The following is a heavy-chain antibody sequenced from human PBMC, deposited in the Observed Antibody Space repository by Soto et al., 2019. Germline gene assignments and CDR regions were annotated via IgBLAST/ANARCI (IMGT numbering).Heavy chain of an antibody. CDR2: ISGSGGST. Sequence: GGSLRLSCAASGFTFSSYAMSWVRQAPGKGLEWVSAISGSGGSTYYADSVKGRFTISRDNSKNTLYLQMNSLRAEDTAVYYCAKDRRAVLALTLTYWCQGSLVTVSS. V-gene: IGHV3-23*01. D-gene: IGHD1-26*01. CDR1: GFTFSSYA. CDR3: AKDRRAVLALTLTY. J-gene: IGHJ4*02.